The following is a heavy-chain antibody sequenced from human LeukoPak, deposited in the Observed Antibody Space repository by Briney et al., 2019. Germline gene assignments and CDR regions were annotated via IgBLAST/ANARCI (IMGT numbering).Heavy chain of an antibody. CDR2: ISGSGGST. CDR1: GFTFSNYA. CDR3: AKVRDTFGGVIGHFDY. Sequence: GGSLRLSCATSGFTFSNYAMSWVRQAPGKGLEWVSAISGSGGSTFYADAVKGRFTISRDNSKSTLYLQMSSVRAEDTAVYYCAKVRDTFGGVIGHFDYWGQGTPVTVSS. V-gene: IGHV3-23*01. D-gene: IGHD3-16*02. J-gene: IGHJ4*02.